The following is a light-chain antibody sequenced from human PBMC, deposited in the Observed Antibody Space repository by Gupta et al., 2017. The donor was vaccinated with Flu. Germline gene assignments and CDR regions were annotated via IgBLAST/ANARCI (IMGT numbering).Light chain of an antibody. Sequence: PGDRATLSCRASQSVDSNYLAWYQQKPGQAPRLLIYAAITRATGIPDRFSGSGSGTDFTLTISRLEPEDFAVYLCQQYDSPPRTFGQGTKLEIK. V-gene: IGKV3-20*01. CDR2: AAI. J-gene: IGKJ2*01. CDR1: QSVDSNY. CDR3: QQYDSPPRT.